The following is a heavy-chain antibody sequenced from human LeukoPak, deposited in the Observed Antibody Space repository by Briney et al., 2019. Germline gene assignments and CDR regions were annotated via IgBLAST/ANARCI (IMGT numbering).Heavy chain of an antibody. CDR1: GFTFSNHE. CDR3: ARGPRRYMDV. CDR2: ISSSGRTI. J-gene: IGHJ6*03. Sequence: PGGSLRLSCTASGFTFSNHEMNWVRQAPGKGLEWISYISSSGRTIYYADSVKGRFTISRDNTKNSLYLQMNSLRAEDTVVYYCARGPRRYMDVWGKGTTVTVSS. V-gene: IGHV3-48*03.